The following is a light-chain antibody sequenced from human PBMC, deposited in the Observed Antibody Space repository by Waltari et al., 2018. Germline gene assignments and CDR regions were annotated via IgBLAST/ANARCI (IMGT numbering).Light chain of an antibody. Sequence: SSELTQDPAVSVALGQTVRITCQGDSLRQSFASWYQQKPGQAPVLIVFGVGNRPAGITDRFSGSNSGNTAFWTVTGAQADDEADYYCNSRDISGNHWVFGGGTRLTVL. CDR1: SLRQSF. CDR2: GVG. J-gene: IGLJ3*02. V-gene: IGLV3-19*01. CDR3: NSRDISGNHWV.